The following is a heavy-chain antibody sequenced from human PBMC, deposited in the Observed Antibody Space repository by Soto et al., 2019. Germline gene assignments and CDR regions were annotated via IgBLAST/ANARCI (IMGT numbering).Heavy chain of an antibody. Sequence: EVQLVESGGGLVQPGGALKLSCAASGFTFSGSAMHWVRQASGKGLEWVGRIRSKANSYATAYAASVKGRFTISRDDSKNTAYLQMNSLKTEDTAVYYCTRSPGISSSWGQGTLVTVSS. CDR2: IRSKANSYAT. V-gene: IGHV3-73*01. D-gene: IGHD6-19*01. CDR1: GFTFSGSA. CDR3: TRSPGISSS. J-gene: IGHJ4*02.